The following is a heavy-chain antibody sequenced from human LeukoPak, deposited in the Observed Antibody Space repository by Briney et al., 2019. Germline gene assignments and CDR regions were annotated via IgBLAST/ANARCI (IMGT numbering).Heavy chain of an antibody. CDR3: ARDRGSYGSWTPCDY. CDR2: INPNSGGT. D-gene: IGHD1-26*01. V-gene: IGHV1-2*06. Sequence: VASVKVSCKASGYTFTGYYMHWVRQAPGQGLEWMGRINPNSGGTNYAQKFQGRVTMTRDTSISTAYMELSRLRSDDTAVYYCARDRGSYGSWTPCDYWGQGTLVTVSS. CDR1: GYTFTGYY. J-gene: IGHJ4*02.